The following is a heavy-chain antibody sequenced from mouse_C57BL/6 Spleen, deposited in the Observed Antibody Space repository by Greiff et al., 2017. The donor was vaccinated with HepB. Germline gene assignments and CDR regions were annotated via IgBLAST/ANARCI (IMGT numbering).Heavy chain of an antibody. CDR2: INPNNGGT. V-gene: IGHV1-18*01. CDR3: ARRYYGGAMDY. CDR1: GYTFTDYN. J-gene: IGHJ4*01. D-gene: IGHD1-1*01. Sequence: VHVKQSGPELVKPGASVKIPCKASGYTFTDYNMDWVKQSHGKSLEWIGDINPNNGGTIYNQKFKGKATLTVDKSSSTAYMELRSLTSEDTAVYYCARRYYGGAMDYWGQGTSVTVSS.